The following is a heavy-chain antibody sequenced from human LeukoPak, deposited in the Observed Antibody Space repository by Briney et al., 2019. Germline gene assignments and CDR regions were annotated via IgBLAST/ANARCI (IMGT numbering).Heavy chain of an antibody. CDR1: GYTFTSYA. D-gene: IGHD5-18*01. J-gene: IGHJ4*02. Sequence: ASVKVSCKASGYTFTSYAMHWVRQAPGQRLEWMGWINAGNGNTKYSQKFQGRVTITRDTSASTANMELSSLRSEDTAVYYCARGDTAMDEFDYWDQGTLVTVSS. CDR3: ARGDTAMDEFDY. V-gene: IGHV1-3*01. CDR2: INAGNGNT.